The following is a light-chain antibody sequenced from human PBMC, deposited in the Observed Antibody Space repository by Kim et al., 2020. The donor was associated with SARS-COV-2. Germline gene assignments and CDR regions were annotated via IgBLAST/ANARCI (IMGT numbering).Light chain of an antibody. CDR2: TAF. J-gene: IGKJ5*01. CDR3: QQANTYPIT. Sequence: ASIGDRVTITCRASQDVGTWLAWYQQKPGEAPRLLIYTAFSLQSGVPSRFSGGGSGTEFTLTINSLQPEDFATYFCQQANTYPITFGQGTQVEIK. V-gene: IGKV1-12*01. CDR1: QDVGTW.